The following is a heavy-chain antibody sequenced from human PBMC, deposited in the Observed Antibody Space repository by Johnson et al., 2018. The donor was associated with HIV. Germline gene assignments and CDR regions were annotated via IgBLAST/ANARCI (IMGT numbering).Heavy chain of an antibody. CDR1: GFALSHYA. V-gene: IGHV3-30*04. Sequence: QVQLVESGGGVVQPGRSLRLSCAASGFALSHYAMHWVRQAPGKGLEWLAIISYDGSNKYYADSVKGRFTISRDNSKNTLYLQMNSLRAEDTAVYYCARDPDDYGGRDAFDIWGQGTMVTVSS. J-gene: IGHJ3*02. CDR2: ISYDGSNK. CDR3: ARDPDDYGGRDAFDI. D-gene: IGHD4-23*01.